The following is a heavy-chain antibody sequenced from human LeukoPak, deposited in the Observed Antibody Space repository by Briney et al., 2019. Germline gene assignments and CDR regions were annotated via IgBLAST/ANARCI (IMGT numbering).Heavy chain of an antibody. CDR2: INPNSGGT. J-gene: IGHJ3*02. Sequence: APVKVSCKASGYTFTGYYMHWVRQAPGQGLEWMGWINPNSGGTNYAQKFQGRVTMTRDTSISTAYMELSRLRSDDTAVYYCARGGYCSGGSCAYAFDIWGQGTMVTVSS. CDR1: GYTFTGYY. CDR3: ARGGYCSGGSCAYAFDI. D-gene: IGHD2-15*01. V-gene: IGHV1-2*02.